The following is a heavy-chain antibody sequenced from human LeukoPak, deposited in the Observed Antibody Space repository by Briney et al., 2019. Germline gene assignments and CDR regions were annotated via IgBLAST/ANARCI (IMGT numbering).Heavy chain of an antibody. J-gene: IGHJ6*02. D-gene: IGHD1-1*01. CDR3: ARGGNWNDGYYYYGMDV. Sequence: GGSLRLSCAASGFTFSSYSMNWVRQAPGKGLEWVSSISSSSSSYIYYADSVKGRFIISRGNAKNSLYLQMNSLRAEDTAVYYCARGGNWNDGYYYYGMDVWGQGTTVTVSS. V-gene: IGHV3-21*01. CDR2: ISSSSSSYI. CDR1: GFTFSSYS.